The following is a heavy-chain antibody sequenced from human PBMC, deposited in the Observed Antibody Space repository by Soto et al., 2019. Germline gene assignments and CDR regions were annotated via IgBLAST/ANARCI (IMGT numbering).Heavy chain of an antibody. J-gene: IGHJ4*02. CDR1: GFTFTSSA. D-gene: IGHD6-13*01. V-gene: IGHV1-3*01. CDR2: INAGNGNT. Sequence: ASVKVSCKASGFTFTSSAMHWVRQAPGQGLEWMGWINAGNGNTNYSQKFQGRVTITRDTSASTAYMELSSLRSEDTAVYYCARVFASIAAAGIRYFAYWGQGTLVTVSS. CDR3: ARVFASIAAAGIRYFAY.